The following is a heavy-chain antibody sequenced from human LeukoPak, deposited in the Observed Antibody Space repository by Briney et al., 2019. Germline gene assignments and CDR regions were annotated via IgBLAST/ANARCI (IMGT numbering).Heavy chain of an antibody. CDR1: GFTFSSYA. CDR3: AKGRDSSSWYPLDY. J-gene: IGHJ4*02. Sequence: PGGSLRLSCAASGFTFSSYAMSWVRQAPGKGLEWVSGISWNSGSIGYADSVKGRFTISRDNAKNPLYLQMNSLRAEDTALYYCAKGRDSSSWYPLDYWGQGTLVTVSS. V-gene: IGHV3-9*01. CDR2: ISWNSGSI. D-gene: IGHD6-13*01.